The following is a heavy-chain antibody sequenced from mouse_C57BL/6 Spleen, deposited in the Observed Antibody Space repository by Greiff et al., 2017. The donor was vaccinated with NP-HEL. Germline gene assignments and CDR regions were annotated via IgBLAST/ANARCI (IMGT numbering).Heavy chain of an antibody. J-gene: IGHJ2*01. CDR2: IYPGDGDT. Sequence: VQLQQSGAELVKPGASVKISCKASGYAFSSYWMNWVKQRPGKGLEWIGQIYPGDGDTNYNGKFKGKATLTADKSSSTAYMQLSSLTSEDSAVYFSARPYYYGSSSFDYWGQVTTLTVAS. D-gene: IGHD1-1*01. CDR3: ARPYYYGSSSFDY. CDR1: GYAFSSYW. V-gene: IGHV1-80*01.